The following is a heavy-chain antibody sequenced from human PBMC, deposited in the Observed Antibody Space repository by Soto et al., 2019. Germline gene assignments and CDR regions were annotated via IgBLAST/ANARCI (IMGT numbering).Heavy chain of an antibody. Sequence: PSETLSLTCSVSGDSIMYNYWTWIRQPPGKGLEWIGYIYYSGSTNYNSSLKSRVTISVDTSKNQFSLKLASVTAADTAVYYCARIRDFFDGSIYYVYVDYWGQGNPVTVSS. CDR2: IYYSGST. D-gene: IGHD3-22*01. CDR1: GDSIMYNY. J-gene: IGHJ4*02. V-gene: IGHV4-59*01. CDR3: ARIRDFFDGSIYYVYVDY.